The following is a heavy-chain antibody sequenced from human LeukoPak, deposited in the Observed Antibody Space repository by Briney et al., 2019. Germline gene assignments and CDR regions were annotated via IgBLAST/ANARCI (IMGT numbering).Heavy chain of an antibody. D-gene: IGHD2-8*01. CDR2: IIPILGIA. Sequence: SVKVSCKASGGTFSSYAISWARQAPGQGLEWMGRIIPILGIANYAQKFQGRVTITADKSTSTAYMELSSLRSEDTAVYYCVRGRGNGRPENYFDYWGQGTLVTVSS. CDR3: VRGRGNGRPENYFDY. J-gene: IGHJ4*02. V-gene: IGHV1-69*04. CDR1: GGTFSSYA.